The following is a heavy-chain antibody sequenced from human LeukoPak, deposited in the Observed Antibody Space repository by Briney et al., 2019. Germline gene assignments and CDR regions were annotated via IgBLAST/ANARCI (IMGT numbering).Heavy chain of an antibody. CDR1: GFTFSSYG. J-gene: IGHJ4*02. D-gene: IGHD3-10*01. CDR3: ALITMVRE. Sequence: GGSLRLSCAASGFTFSSYGMRWVRQAPGKGLEWVAFIRYDGSNKYYADSVKGRFTISRDKSKNTLYLQMNSLRAEDTAVYYCALITMVREWGQGTLVTVSS. V-gene: IGHV3-30*02. CDR2: IRYDGSNK.